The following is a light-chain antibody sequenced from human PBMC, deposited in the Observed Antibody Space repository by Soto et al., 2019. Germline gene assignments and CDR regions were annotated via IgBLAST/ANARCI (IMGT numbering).Light chain of an antibody. Sequence: IVLTQSPATMSLSPGERATLSCGASESVSYSYVAWYQQKAGLAPRLLIHDASTRASGIPDRFSGSKSGTDFTLTIRGLEPEDAALYYCQQYGSSPITFGQGTRLEIK. V-gene: IGKV3D-20*01. J-gene: IGKJ5*01. CDR3: QQYGSSPIT. CDR2: DAS. CDR1: ESVSYSY.